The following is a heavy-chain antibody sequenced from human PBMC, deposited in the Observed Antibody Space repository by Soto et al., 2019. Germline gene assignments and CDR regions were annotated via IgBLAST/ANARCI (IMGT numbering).Heavy chain of an antibody. CDR1: GGTFSSYA. Sequence: QVQLVQSGAEVKKPGSSVKVSCKASGGTFSSYAISWVRQAPGQGLGLMGGIIPIFGTANYAQKFQGRVTITADESTSTAYMELSSLRSEDKAVYYCARVDYSMYYDFWISPWAFDPWGQGTLVTVSS. CDR3: ARVDYSMYYDFWISPWAFDP. V-gene: IGHV1-69*12. J-gene: IGHJ5*02. D-gene: IGHD3-3*01. CDR2: IIPIFGTA.